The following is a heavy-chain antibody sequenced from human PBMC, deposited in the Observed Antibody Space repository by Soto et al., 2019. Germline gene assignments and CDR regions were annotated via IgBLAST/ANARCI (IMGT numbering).Heavy chain of an antibody. CDR2: IIPIFGTA. V-gene: IGHV1-69*01. CDR3: ARDRNPAMDHNLEIDACDI. J-gene: IGHJ3*02. Sequence: QVQLVQSVAEVKKPGSSVNVSCKASGGTFSSYAISWVRQAPGQGLEWMGGIIPIFGTANYAQKFQGRVTITADESTSTAYMELSSLRSEDTAVYYCARDRNPAMDHNLEIDACDIWGHGTMVTVAS. D-gene: IGHD5-18*01. CDR1: GGTFSSYA.